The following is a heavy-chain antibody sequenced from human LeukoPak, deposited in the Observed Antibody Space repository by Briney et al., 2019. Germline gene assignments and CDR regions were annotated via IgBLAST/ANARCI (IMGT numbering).Heavy chain of an antibody. D-gene: IGHD3-10*01. J-gene: IGHJ5*02. Sequence: SETLSLTCTVSGGSISSYYWSWIRQPAGKGLEWIGRIYTSGSTNYNPSLKSRVTMSVDTSKNQFSLKLSSVTAADTAIYYCARSPRGYNWFDPWGQETLVTVSS. V-gene: IGHV4-4*07. CDR1: GGSISSYY. CDR2: IYTSGST. CDR3: ARSPRGYNWFDP.